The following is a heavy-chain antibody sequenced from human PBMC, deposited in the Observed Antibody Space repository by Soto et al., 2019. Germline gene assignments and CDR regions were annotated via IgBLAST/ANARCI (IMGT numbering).Heavy chain of an antibody. V-gene: IGHV3-48*01. CDR3: AKDLRRRYGSGSLLPFYYYYYMDV. J-gene: IGHJ6*03. D-gene: IGHD3-10*01. CDR2: ISSGSGSI. Sequence: PGGSLRLSCAASGFTFTAYSMNWVRQAPGKGLEWVSYISSGSGSIYYADSVKGRFTISRDDAKNSLYLQMNSLRAEDTAVYYCAKDLRRRYGSGSLLPFYYYYYMDVWGKGTTVTVSS. CDR1: GFTFTAYS.